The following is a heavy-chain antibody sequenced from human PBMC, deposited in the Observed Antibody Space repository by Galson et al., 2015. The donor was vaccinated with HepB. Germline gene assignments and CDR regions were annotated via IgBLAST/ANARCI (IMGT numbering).Heavy chain of an antibody. CDR3: ARAPRGCRSTSCHFDY. V-gene: IGHV1-46*01. D-gene: IGHD2-2*01. CDR1: GYTFTSYY. Sequence: SVKVSCKASGYTFTSYYMNWVRQAPGQGLEWMGIINPSGGSTSYAQKFQGRVTMTRDTSTSTVYMELSSLRSEDTAVYYCARAPRGCRSTSCHFDYWGQGTLVTVSS. J-gene: IGHJ4*02. CDR2: INPSGGST.